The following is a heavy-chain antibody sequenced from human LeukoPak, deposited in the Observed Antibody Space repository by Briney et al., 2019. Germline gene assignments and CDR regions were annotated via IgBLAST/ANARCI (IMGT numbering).Heavy chain of an antibody. V-gene: IGHV4-61*01. Sequence: SETLSLTCTVSGGSISSGSISSYYWSWIRQPPGKGLEWIGYIYYICTTSYNPSLKSRVTISVDTSKNQFSLKLSSVTAADTAVYYCARNGRRDAYNSWFDPWGQGTLVTVSS. D-gene: IGHD5-24*01. CDR2: IYYICTT. CDR3: ARNGRRDAYNSWFDP. CDR1: GGSISSGSISSYY. J-gene: IGHJ5*02.